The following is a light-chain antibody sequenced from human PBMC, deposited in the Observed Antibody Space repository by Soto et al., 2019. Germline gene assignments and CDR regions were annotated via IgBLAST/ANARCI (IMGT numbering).Light chain of an antibody. CDR1: QSVSSN. J-gene: IGKJ5*01. CDR3: QKYNNWPEIA. Sequence: ERVITHSQATLSVSPGESAALSCRASQSVSSNLAWYQQKPGQAPRLLIYGASTRATGIPARFSGSGSGTEFTLTISGLQSEDFAVYYCQKYNNWPEIAFGQGTQLEIK. V-gene: IGKV3-15*01. CDR2: GAS.